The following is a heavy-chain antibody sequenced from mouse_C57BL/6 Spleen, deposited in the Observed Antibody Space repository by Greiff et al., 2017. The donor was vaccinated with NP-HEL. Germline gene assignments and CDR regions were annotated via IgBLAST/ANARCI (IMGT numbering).Heavy chain of an antibody. V-gene: IGHV2-2*01. CDR2: IWSGGST. CDR3: ARNNVYYGSSYEDFDV. J-gene: IGHJ1*03. CDR1: GFSLTSYG. D-gene: IGHD1-1*01. Sequence: QVQLQQSGPGLVQPSQSLSITCTVSGFSLTSYGVHWVRQSPGKGLEWLGVIWSGGSTDYNAAFISRLSISKDNSKSHVFFKMNSLQADDTAIYYCARNNVYYGSSYEDFDVWGTGTTVTVSS.